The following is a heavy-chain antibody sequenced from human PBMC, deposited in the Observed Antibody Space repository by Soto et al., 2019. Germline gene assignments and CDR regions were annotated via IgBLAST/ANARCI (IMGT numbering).Heavy chain of an antibody. J-gene: IGHJ4*02. CDR2: ISYDGSNK. V-gene: IGHV3-30-3*01. D-gene: IGHD1-26*01. Sequence: GGSLRLSCAASGFTFSSYAMHWVRQAPGKGLEWVAVISYDGSNKYYADYVKGRFTISRDNSKNTLYLQMNSLRAEDTAVYFCAREGVGATSINFDYWGQGTLVTVSS. CDR1: GFTFSSYA. CDR3: AREGVGATSINFDY.